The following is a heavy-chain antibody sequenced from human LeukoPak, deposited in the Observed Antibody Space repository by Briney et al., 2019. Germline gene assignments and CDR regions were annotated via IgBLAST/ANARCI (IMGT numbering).Heavy chain of an antibody. CDR1: GYTFTSYY. D-gene: IGHD6-13*01. J-gene: IGHJ5*02. CDR3: ARGLNPYSSSWYWFDP. V-gene: IGHV1-46*01. Sequence: ASGKVSCKASGYTFTSYYMHSVRQAPGQELEWMGIINPSGGSTSYAQKFQGRVTMTRDMSTSTVYMELSSLRSEDTAVYYCARGLNPYSSSWYWFDPWGQGTLVTVSS. CDR2: INPSGGST.